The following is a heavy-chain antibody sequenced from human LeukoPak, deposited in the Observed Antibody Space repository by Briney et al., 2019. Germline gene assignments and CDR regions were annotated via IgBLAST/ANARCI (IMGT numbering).Heavy chain of an antibody. J-gene: IGHJ4*02. CDR3: AREPRLRGIDY. CDR2: IYYTGSS. CDR1: GGSITSNSYY. V-gene: IGHV4-39*02. Sequence: PSETLSLTCSVSGGSITSNSYYWGWIRQPPGKGLEWIGTIYYTGSSFYNPSLKSRVTISVDTSKNQSSLKLKYVTAADTAVYYCAREPRLRGIDYWGQGTLVTVSS. D-gene: IGHD4-17*01.